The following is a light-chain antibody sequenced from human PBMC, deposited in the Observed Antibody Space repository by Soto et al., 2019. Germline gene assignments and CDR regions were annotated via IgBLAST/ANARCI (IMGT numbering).Light chain of an antibody. CDR2: DAS. J-gene: IGKJ4*01. Sequence: DIQMTQSPSTLSASVGDRVTITCRASQSISSWLAWYQQKPGKAPKLLIYDASSLESGVPSRFSGSGSGTEFTLTISSLQPDDFATYYCQQYYSYPFTFGGGTKVDIK. CDR1: QSISSW. CDR3: QQYYSYPFT. V-gene: IGKV1-5*01.